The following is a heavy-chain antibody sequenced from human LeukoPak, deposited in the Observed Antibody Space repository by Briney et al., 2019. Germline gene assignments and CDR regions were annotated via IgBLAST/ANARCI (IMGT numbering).Heavy chain of an antibody. V-gene: IGHV3-30*04. D-gene: IGHD6-13*01. Sequence: GGSLRLSCAASGFTFSSYAMTWVRQAPGKGLEWVAVISYDGSNKYYADSVKGRFTISRDNSKNTLYLQMNSLRAEDTAVYYCARDIAAAGQFDYWGQGTLVTVSS. J-gene: IGHJ4*02. CDR3: ARDIAAAGQFDY. CDR1: GFTFSSYA. CDR2: ISYDGSNK.